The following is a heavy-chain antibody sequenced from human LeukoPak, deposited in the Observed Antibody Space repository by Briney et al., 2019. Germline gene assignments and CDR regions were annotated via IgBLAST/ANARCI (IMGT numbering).Heavy chain of an antibody. CDR3: ARDSSAEDFDY. J-gene: IGHJ4*02. CDR1: GYTFTGYY. D-gene: IGHD6-6*01. Sequence: GASVKVSCKASGYTFTGYYIHWVRQAPGQGREWVGRVNPNTGGTNYAQNFQGRVTMTRDTSISTAYKERSRLRSDDTAVYYCARDSSAEDFDYWGQGTLLTVSS. V-gene: IGHV1-2*06. CDR2: VNPNTGGT.